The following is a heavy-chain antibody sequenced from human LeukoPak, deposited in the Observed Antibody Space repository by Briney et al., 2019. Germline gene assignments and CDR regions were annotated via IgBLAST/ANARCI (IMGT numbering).Heavy chain of an antibody. Sequence: GGSLRLSCAASGFTFSSYAMHWVRQAPGKGLEWVAVISYDGSNKYYADSVKGRFTISRDNSKNTLYLQMNSLRAEDTAVYYCARDRVGDNWNYYFDYWGQGTLVTVSS. D-gene: IGHD1-7*01. CDR1: GFTFSSYA. CDR3: ARDRVGDNWNYYFDY. J-gene: IGHJ4*02. V-gene: IGHV3-30-3*01. CDR2: ISYDGSNK.